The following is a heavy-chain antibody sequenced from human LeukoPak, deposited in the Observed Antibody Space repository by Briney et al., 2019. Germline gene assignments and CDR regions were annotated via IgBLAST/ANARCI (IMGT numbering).Heavy chain of an antibody. D-gene: IGHD1-26*01. CDR2: IDPNTGDT. V-gene: IGHV1-2*02. J-gene: IGHJ4*02. Sequence: ASVKVSCKASGYTFTGYYMHWVRQAPGQGLEWMGWIDPNTGDTKYTQKFQGRVSMTRDTSFSTAYMELSRLTSDDTAVYYCARDRSITDKYSGRYFHDYWGQGTLVTVSS. CDR1: GYTFTGYY. CDR3: ARDRSITDKYSGRYFHDY.